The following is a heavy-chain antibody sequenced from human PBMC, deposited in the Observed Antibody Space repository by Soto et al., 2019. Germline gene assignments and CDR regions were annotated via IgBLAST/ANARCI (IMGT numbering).Heavy chain of an antibody. CDR1: GPYINTYA. J-gene: IGHJ6*02. D-gene: IGHD6-19*01. Sequence: ATLSPTCSVSGPYINTYAWTWIRQPAGKGLEWIGRIYTSASINYNPSLKGRVTLSVDTSTNQVSLRLASVTAADTAIYYCARDREAGYNFYYGMDVWGQGTTVTVSS. CDR2: IYTSASI. CDR3: ARDREAGYNFYYGMDV. V-gene: IGHV4-4*07.